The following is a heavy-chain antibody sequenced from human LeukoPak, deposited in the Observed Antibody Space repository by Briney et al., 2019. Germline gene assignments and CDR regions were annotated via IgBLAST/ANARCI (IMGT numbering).Heavy chain of an antibody. Sequence: KRGESLKISCKGSGYSFINYWIGWVRQMPGKGLEWMGIIYPGDSDTSYSPSFQGQVTISADKSISTAYLQWSSLKASDTAMYYCARRPELREMATTKKVDAFDIWGQGTMVTVSS. CDR3: ARRPELREMATTKKVDAFDI. D-gene: IGHD5-24*01. V-gene: IGHV5-51*01. CDR1: GYSFINYW. CDR2: IYPGDSDT. J-gene: IGHJ3*02.